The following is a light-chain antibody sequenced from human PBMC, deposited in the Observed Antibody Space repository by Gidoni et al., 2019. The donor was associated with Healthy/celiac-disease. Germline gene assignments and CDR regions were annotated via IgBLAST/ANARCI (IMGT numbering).Light chain of an antibody. CDR2: DAS. CDR3: QQRSNWPPLT. J-gene: IGKJ4*01. V-gene: IGKV3-11*01. CDR1: QSISSE. Sequence: EIVLTQSPATLSLSQGERATLTCRASQSISSELAWYQQKPGQAPRLLVYDASNRATGLPARFSGSGSVTDFPLTISILEPEDFAVYYCQQRSNWPPLTFGGGTKVEIK.